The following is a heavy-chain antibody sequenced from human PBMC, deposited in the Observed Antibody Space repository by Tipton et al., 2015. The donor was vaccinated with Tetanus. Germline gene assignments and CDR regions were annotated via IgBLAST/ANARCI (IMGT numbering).Heavy chain of an antibody. V-gene: IGHV3-23*01. CDR1: GLTFSSYA. Sequence: SLRLSCAASGLTFSSYAMSWVRRAPGKGLEWVSAISGSGGSTYYADSVKGRFTISRDNSKNTLYLQMNSLRAEDTAVYYCAKDYKRSGSYAGNAFDIWGQGTMVTVSS. CDR3: AKDYKRSGSYAGNAFDI. J-gene: IGHJ3*02. D-gene: IGHD1-26*01. CDR2: ISGSGGST.